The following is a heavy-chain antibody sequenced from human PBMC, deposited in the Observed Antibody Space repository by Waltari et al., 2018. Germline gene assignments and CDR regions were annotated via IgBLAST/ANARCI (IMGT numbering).Heavy chain of an antibody. Sequence: EVQLLESGGGLAQPGGSLKLSCVASGFTFSNFAMSWVRQAPGKGLEWVSGTIGTGDTTDYAYSVKCRFTISRDTSKNTLYLQMGSLRAADTAVYYCARDPDLYWFDPWGQGTLVTVSS. CDR3: ARDPDLYWFDP. CDR1: GFTFSNFA. V-gene: IGHV3-23*01. J-gene: IGHJ5*02. CDR2: TIGTGDTT.